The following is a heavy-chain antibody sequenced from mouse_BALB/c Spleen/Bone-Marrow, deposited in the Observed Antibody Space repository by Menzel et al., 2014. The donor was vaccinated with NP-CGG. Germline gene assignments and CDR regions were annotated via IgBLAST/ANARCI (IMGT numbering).Heavy chain of an antibody. V-gene: IGHV1-54*01. CDR3: ARGGDYGFMDY. CDR2: INPGSGGT. J-gene: IGHJ4*01. CDR1: GYAFXNYL. D-gene: IGHD1-2*01. Sequence: QVQLQQSGAELVRPGTSVKVSCKASGYAFXNYLIEWVEQRPGQGLEWIGVINPGSGGTNYNEKFKGKATLTADKSSSTAYMQLSSLTSDDSAVYFCARGGDYGFMDYWGQGTSVTVSS.